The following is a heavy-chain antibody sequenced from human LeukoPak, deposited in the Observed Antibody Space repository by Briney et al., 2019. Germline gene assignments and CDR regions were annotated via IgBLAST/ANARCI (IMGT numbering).Heavy chain of an antibody. CDR1: GGSFSGYY. CDR2: IYYSGST. V-gene: IGHV4-34*09. D-gene: IGHD3-9*01. Sequence: SETLSLTCAVYGGSFSGYYWSWIRQPPGKGLEWIGYIYYSGSTYYNPSLKSRVTISVDTSKNQFSLKLSSVTAADTAVYYCARSNYDILTGHNWFDPWGQGTLVTVSS. J-gene: IGHJ5*02. CDR3: ARSNYDILTGHNWFDP.